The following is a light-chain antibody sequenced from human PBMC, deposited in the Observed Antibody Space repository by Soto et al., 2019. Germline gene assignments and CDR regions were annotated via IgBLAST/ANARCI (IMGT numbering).Light chain of an antibody. V-gene: IGKV3-20*01. CDR2: DAS. CDR3: QQYGSSPPT. Sequence: EIMLTQSPGTLSLSPGERATLSCRASQSVYSSYLAWYQQRPGQAPRLLFYDASIRATGIPDRFSGSGSGTDFTLTVSRLEPEDFAVFYCQQYGSSPPTFGQGTKVDIK. CDR1: QSVYSSY. J-gene: IGKJ2*01.